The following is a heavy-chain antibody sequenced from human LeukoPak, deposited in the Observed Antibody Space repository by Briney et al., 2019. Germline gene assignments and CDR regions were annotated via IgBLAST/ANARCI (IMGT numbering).Heavy chain of an antibody. V-gene: IGHV1-69*13. CDR2: IIPIFGTA. CDR3: AIPDSTYYYYYGMDV. CDR1: GGTFSSYA. Sequence: SVKVSCKASGGTFSSYAISWVRQAPGQGLEWMGGIIPIFGTANYAQKFQGRVTITADESTSTAYMELSSLRSEDTAVYYCAIPDSTYYYYYGMDVWGQGTTVTVSS. D-gene: IGHD1-14*01. J-gene: IGHJ6*02.